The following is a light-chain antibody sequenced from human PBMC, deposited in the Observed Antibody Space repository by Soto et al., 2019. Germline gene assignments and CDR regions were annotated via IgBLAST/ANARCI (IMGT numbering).Light chain of an antibody. CDR3: QQYGSSPYT. V-gene: IGKV3-20*01. Sequence: EIVLTQSPGTLSLSPGERATLSCRASESISSKSLAWYQQKPGQAPRLLIYGTFNRATGIPDRFSGGGSGTDFTLTICRLEPEDFAVYFCQQYGSSPYTFGQGTKVDIK. CDR1: ESISSKS. J-gene: IGKJ2*01. CDR2: GTF.